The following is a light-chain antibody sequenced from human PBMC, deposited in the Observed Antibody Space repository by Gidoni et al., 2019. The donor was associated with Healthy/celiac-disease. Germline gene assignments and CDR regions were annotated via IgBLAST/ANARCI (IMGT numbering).Light chain of an antibody. CDR3: QQYNSYRT. Sequence: DIQMTQSPSTLSASVGDRVTITCRASQSISSWLAWYQQKPGKAPKLLIYDASSLERVVPSRFSGSGSGTEFTLTISSLQPDDFATYYCQQYNSYRTFGQGTKVEIK. CDR1: QSISSW. J-gene: IGKJ1*01. CDR2: DAS. V-gene: IGKV1-5*01.